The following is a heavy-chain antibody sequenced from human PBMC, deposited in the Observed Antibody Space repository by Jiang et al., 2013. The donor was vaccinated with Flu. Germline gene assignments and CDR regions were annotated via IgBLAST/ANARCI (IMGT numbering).Heavy chain of an antibody. J-gene: IGHJ3*02. D-gene: IGHD3-22*01. CDR1: IYA. Sequence: IYAMNWVRQAPGKGLEWVSTISGTGDATYYADSVKGRFTISRDNSKNTVYLQMSSLRAEDTAVYYCAKGGDNTGYYPNDAFDIWGQGTMVTVSS. CDR2: ISGTGDAT. CDR3: AKGGDNTGYYPNDAFDI. V-gene: IGHV3-23*01.